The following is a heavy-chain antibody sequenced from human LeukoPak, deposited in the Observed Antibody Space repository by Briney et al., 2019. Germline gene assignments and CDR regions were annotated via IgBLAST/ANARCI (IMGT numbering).Heavy chain of an antibody. D-gene: IGHD3-10*01. V-gene: IGHV3-23*01. CDR3: AKDLLWFGEGLDY. CDR2: ISGSGGST. CDR1: GFTFSSYA. Sequence: GGSLRLSCAASGFTFSSYAMSWVRQAPGKGLEWVSAISGSGGSTYYADSVKGRFTIPRDNSKNTLYLQMNSLRAEDTAVYYCAKDLLWFGEGLDYWGQGTLVTVSS. J-gene: IGHJ4*02.